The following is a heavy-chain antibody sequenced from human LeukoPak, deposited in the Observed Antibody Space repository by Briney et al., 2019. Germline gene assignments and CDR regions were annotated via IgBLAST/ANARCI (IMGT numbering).Heavy chain of an antibody. Sequence: ASVKVSCKASGYTFTSYDISWVRQAPGQGLEWMGWISAYNGNTNYAQKLQGRVTMTTDTSTSTAYMELRSLRSDDTAVYYCARARGLPGATVTSSRYYYYYGMDVWGQGTTVTVSS. J-gene: IGHJ6*02. CDR2: ISAYNGNT. D-gene: IGHD4-17*01. CDR1: GYTFTSYD. V-gene: IGHV1-18*01. CDR3: ARARGLPGATVTSSRYYYYYGMDV.